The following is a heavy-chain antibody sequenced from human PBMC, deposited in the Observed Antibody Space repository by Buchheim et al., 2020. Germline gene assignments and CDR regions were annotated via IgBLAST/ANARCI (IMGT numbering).Heavy chain of an antibody. CDR2: IYYSGST. D-gene: IGHD4-17*01. CDR3: ARGAYGDYVDYFDY. V-gene: IGHV4-30-4*01. Sequence: QVQLQESGPGLVKPSQTLSLTCTVSGGSISRGDYYWSWIRQPPGKGLEWIGYIYYSGSTYYNPSLQSRVTISVDTYKTQFSLKLSSVTAADTAVYYCARGAYGDYVDYFDYWGQGTL. CDR1: GGSISRGDYY. J-gene: IGHJ4*02.